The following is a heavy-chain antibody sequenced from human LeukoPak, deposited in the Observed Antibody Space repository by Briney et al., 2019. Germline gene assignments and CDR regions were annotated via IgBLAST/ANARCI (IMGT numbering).Heavy chain of an antibody. CDR1: GFTFSSHW. CDR3: ARDQGIAAAAYYYYYGMDV. D-gene: IGHD6-13*01. J-gene: IGHJ6*02. V-gene: IGHV3-33*08. Sequence: GGSLRLSCAASGFTFSSHWMNWVRQAPGKGLEWVAVIWYDGSNKYYADSVKGRFTISRDNSKNTLYLQMNSLRAEDTAVYYCARDQGIAAAAYYYYYGMDVWGQGTTVTVSS. CDR2: IWYDGSNK.